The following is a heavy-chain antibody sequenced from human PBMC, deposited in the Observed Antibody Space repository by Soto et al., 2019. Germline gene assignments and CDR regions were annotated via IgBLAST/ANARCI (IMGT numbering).Heavy chain of an antibody. CDR2: ISGSGGST. Sequence: GGSLRLSCAASGFTFSSYAMSWVRQAPGKGLEWVSGISGSGGSTYYADSVKGRFTISRDNSKNTLYLQMNSLTAEDPALYYCAKNTGPVANNAMDVWGQGTTVTVSS. D-gene: IGHD2-2*01. V-gene: IGHV3-23*01. J-gene: IGHJ6*02. CDR1: GFTFSSYA. CDR3: AKNTGPVANNAMDV.